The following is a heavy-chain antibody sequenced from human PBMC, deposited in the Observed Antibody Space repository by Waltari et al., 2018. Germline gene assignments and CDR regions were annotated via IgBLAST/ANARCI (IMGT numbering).Heavy chain of an antibody. D-gene: IGHD3-16*02. CDR2: IKQDGSGK. Sequence: EVQLVESGGGLVQPGGSLRLSCAASGFTFSSYWMSWVRQAPGKGLEWVANIKQDGSGKYYVDSGKGRFTSSRDNAKSSLYLQMNSLRAEDTAVYYCARDLGDYDYIWGSYRPNWFDPWGQGTLVTVSS. CDR1: GFTFSSYW. CDR3: ARDLGDYDYIWGSYRPNWFDP. J-gene: IGHJ5*02. V-gene: IGHV3-7*01.